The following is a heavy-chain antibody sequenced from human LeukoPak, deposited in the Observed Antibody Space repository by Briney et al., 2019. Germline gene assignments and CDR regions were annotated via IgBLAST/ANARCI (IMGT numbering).Heavy chain of an antibody. D-gene: IGHD3-22*01. Sequence: PGGSLRLSCAASGFTFTSYSMNWVRQAPGKGLEWVGRIKSKTDGGTTDYAAPVKGRFTISRDDSKNTLYLQMNSLKTEDTAVYYCTTGSYYDSAPGTNLDVWGQGTTVTVSS. CDR3: TTGSYYDSAPGTNLDV. CDR2: IKSKTDGGTT. CDR1: GFTFTSYS. V-gene: IGHV3-15*07. J-gene: IGHJ6*02.